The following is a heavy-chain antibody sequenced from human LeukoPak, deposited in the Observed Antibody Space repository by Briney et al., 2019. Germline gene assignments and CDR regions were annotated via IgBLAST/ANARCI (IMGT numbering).Heavy chain of an antibody. CDR2: IYSGGST. J-gene: IGHJ4*02. Sequence: GGSLRLSCAASGFTVSSNYMSWVRQAPGQGLEWVSVIYSGGSTYYADSVKGRFTISRDNSKNTLYLQMNSVRAEDTAVYYCARDHSGGATYYFDYWGQGTLVTVSS. V-gene: IGHV3-66*02. D-gene: IGHD1-26*01. CDR1: GFTVSSNY. CDR3: ARDHSGGATYYFDY.